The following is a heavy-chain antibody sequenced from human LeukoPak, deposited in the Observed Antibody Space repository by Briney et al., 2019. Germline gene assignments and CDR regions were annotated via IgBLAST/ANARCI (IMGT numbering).Heavy chain of an antibody. CDR1: GLTFGSYS. Sequence: GGSLRLSCAASGLTFGSYSMNWVRQAPGKGLEWVSSISSSSSYIYYADSVKGRFTISRDNAKNSLYLQMNSLRAEDTAVYYCARLYDYGDPPFDYWGQGTLVTVSS. J-gene: IGHJ4*02. V-gene: IGHV3-21*01. CDR3: ARLYDYGDPPFDY. D-gene: IGHD4-17*01. CDR2: ISSSSSYI.